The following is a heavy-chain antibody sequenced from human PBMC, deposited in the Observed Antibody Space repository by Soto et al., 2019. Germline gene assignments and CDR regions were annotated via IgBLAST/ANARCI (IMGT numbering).Heavy chain of an antibody. Sequence: QVQLVQSGAEERKPGASVKLSCRASGYTFISYAIHWVRQAPGQRLEWMGWVNPATGHTEYSQKFQGRVTITRDTSAKTGYMELSSLRSEDTAVYYWEREGWFLDDWGQGTLVTVSS. V-gene: IGHV1-3*05. J-gene: IGHJ4*02. CDR3: EREGWFLDD. D-gene: IGHD3-10*01. CDR1: GYTFISYA. CDR2: VNPATGHT.